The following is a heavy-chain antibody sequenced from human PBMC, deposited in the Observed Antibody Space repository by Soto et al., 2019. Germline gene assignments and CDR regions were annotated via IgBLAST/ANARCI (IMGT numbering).Heavy chain of an antibody. Sequence: ASVKVSCKTSGYTFINHGISWVRQAPGQGLEWMGWVSGHNGNTKYAQKFKGRVTMTTETSTSTAYMELRSLSSDDTAVYFCARDLYPLAYYFDYWGQGTLVTAPQ. CDR3: ARDLYPLAYYFDY. CDR2: VSGHNGNT. CDR1: GYTFINHG. J-gene: IGHJ4*02. V-gene: IGHV1-18*04.